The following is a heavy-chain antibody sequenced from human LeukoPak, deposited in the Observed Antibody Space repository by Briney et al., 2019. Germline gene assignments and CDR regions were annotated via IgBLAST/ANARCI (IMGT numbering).Heavy chain of an antibody. CDR2: ISDSGGST. Sequence: PGGSLRLSCAASGFTFSSYGMHWVRQAPGKGLEWVAGISDSGGSTNYADSVRGRFTISRDNPKNTLYLQMNSLRAEDTAFYFCAKRGVVIRVILVGFHKEAYYFESWGQGTLVTVSS. V-gene: IGHV3-23*01. CDR1: GFTFSSYG. CDR3: AKRGVVIRVILVGFHKEAYYFES. J-gene: IGHJ4*02. D-gene: IGHD3/OR15-3a*01.